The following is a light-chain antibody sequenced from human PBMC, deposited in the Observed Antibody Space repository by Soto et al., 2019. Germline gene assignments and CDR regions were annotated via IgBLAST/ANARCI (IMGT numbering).Light chain of an antibody. CDR3: NSFTDSSLYV. CDR1: ISDLGGYNY. CDR2: EVT. Sequence: QSVLTQPASVSGSLGQSITISCTGTISDLGGYNYVSWYQQHPGKAPRLVIYEVTNRPSGVSNRFSGSKSGNTASLTISGRQADDEADYYCNSFTDSSLYVFGTGTKVTVL. V-gene: IGLV2-14*01. J-gene: IGLJ1*01.